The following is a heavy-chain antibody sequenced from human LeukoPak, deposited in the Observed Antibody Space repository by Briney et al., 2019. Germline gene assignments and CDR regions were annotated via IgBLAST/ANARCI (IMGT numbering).Heavy chain of an antibody. V-gene: IGHV3-21*01. D-gene: IGHD6-13*01. CDR2: ISNSSSYI. CDR1: GFTFSSYS. CDR3: ARVLAAAGTSDY. Sequence: GGSLRLSCAASGFTFSSYSMNWVRQAPGKGLEWVSSISNSSSYIYYADSVKGRFTISRDNAKNSLYLQMNSLRAEDTAVYCCARVLAAAGTSDYWGQGTLVTVSS. J-gene: IGHJ4*02.